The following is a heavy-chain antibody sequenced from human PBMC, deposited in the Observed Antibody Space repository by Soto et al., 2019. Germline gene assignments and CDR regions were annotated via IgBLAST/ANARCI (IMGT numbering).Heavy chain of an antibody. V-gene: IGHV3-11*01. CDR1: GFTLSDYY. CDR2: ISRSSATV. D-gene: IGHD6-13*01. J-gene: IGHJ4*02. CDR3: AKDMGSSSWYGQFDY. Sequence: GGSLRLSCAASGFTLSDYYMSWVHQAPGKGLEWLSCISRSSATVYYVDSVKGRFTTSRDNAKSSLYLQMNSLRAEDTALYYCAKDMGSSSWYGQFDYWGQGTLVTVSS.